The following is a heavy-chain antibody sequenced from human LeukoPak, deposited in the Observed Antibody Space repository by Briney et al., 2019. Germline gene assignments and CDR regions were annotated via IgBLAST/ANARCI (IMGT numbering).Heavy chain of an antibody. Sequence: GGSLRLSCTASGFTFGDYAMSWVRQAPGKGLEWVANIKQDGSEKYYVDSVKGRFTISRDNAKNSLYLQMNSLRVEDTALYYCARAQTYGDSRLLLDYWGQGTLVTVSS. V-gene: IGHV3-7*03. CDR3: ARAQTYGDSRLLLDY. J-gene: IGHJ4*02. CDR1: GFTFGDYA. D-gene: IGHD2-21*02. CDR2: IKQDGSEK.